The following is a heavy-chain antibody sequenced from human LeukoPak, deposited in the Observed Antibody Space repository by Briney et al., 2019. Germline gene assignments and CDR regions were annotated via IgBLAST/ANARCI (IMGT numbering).Heavy chain of an antibody. V-gene: IGHV3-30-3*01. CDR1: GFTFSSYA. Sequence: PGRSLRLSCAASGFTFSSYAMHWVRQAPGKGLEWVAVISYDGSNKYYADSVKGRFTISRDNSKNTLYLQMNSLRAEDTAVYYCARATTTRTRFDYWGQGTLVTVSS. J-gene: IGHJ4*02. CDR2: ISYDGSNK. D-gene: IGHD4-17*01. CDR3: ARATTTRTRFDY.